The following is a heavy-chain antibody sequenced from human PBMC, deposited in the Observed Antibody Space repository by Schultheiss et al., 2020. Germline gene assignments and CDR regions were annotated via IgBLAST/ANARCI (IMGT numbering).Heavy chain of an antibody. D-gene: IGHD1-14*01. CDR3: ARDPEGYFDY. J-gene: IGHJ4*02. Sequence: LSLTCAVYGGSFSGYYWSWIRQPPGKGLEWVSSISSSNSYIYYADSVKGRFTISRDNAKNSLYLQMNSLRAEDTAVYYCARDPEGYFDYWGQGTLVT. V-gene: IGHV3-11*06. CDR2: ISSSNSYI. CDR1: GGSFSGYY.